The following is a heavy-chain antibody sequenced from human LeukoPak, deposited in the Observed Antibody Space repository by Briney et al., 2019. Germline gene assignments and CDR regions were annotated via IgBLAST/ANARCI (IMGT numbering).Heavy chain of an antibody. CDR2: LIPIFGTP. Sequence: GSSVMVSCKASAGTFYNYAISWVRQAPGQGLEWMGGLIPIFGTPHYALKFQGRVTITTDESTSTAYMELISLRSEDTAVYYCAIPTIFGVDDGFDIWGQG. D-gene: IGHD3-3*01. V-gene: IGHV1-69*05. J-gene: IGHJ3*02. CDR1: AGTFYNYA. CDR3: AIPTIFGVDDGFDI.